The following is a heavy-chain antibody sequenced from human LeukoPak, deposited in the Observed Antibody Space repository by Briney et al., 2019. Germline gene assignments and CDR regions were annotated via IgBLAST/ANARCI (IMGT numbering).Heavy chain of an antibody. CDR2: INCNGGST. CDR1: GFTFDDYG. J-gene: IGHJ6*03. CDR3: ARSYGVYYYYYMDV. D-gene: IGHD4-17*01. V-gene: IGHV3-20*04. Sequence: GGSLRLSCAASGFTFDDYGMSWVRQAPGKGLEWVSGINCNGGSTDYADSVKGRFTISRDNAKNSLYLQMNSLRAEDTALYYCARSYGVYYYYYMDVWGKGTTVTVSS.